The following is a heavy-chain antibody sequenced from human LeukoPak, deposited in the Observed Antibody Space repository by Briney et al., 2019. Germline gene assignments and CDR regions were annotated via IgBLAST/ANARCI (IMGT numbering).Heavy chain of an antibody. Sequence: SETLSLTCAVYGGSFSGYYWSWIRQPPGKGLEWIGEINHSGSTNYNPSLKSRVTISVDTSKNQFSLKLSSVTAADTAVCYCARGGCSSTSCPDYWGQGTLVTVSS. CDR1: GGSFSGYY. J-gene: IGHJ4*02. D-gene: IGHD2-2*01. CDR3: ARGGCSSTSCPDY. V-gene: IGHV4-34*01. CDR2: INHSGST.